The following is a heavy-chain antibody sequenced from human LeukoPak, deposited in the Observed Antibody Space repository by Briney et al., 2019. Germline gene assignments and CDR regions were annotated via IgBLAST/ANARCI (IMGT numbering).Heavy chain of an antibody. CDR1: GFIFDDHV. Sequence: LAGGSLRLSCAASGFIFDDHVMHWVRQAPGKGLEWVSFIRWDGGNTYYADSVKGRFTISRDNSKNSLFLQMNSLRGEDTALYYCAKGANSYRDFYSMDVWGKGTTVIVSS. CDR3: AKGANSYRDFYSMDV. D-gene: IGHD5-18*01. CDR2: IRWDGGNT. V-gene: IGHV3-43D*03. J-gene: IGHJ6*03.